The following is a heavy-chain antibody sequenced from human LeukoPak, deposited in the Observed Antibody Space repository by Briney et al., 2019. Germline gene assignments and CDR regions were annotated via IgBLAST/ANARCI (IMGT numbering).Heavy chain of an antibody. CDR1: GFTFSSYA. Sequence: GGSLRLSCAASGFTFSSYAMSWVRQAPGKGLEWVSGISDSGGSTYYTDSVKGRFTISRDKSHSTLYLQMNSLRAEDTAVYYCAKSPLVYCTSSSCHLYFDYWGQGTLVTVSS. CDR2: ISDSGGST. CDR3: AKSPLVYCTSSSCHLYFDY. D-gene: IGHD2-15*01. V-gene: IGHV3-23*01. J-gene: IGHJ4*02.